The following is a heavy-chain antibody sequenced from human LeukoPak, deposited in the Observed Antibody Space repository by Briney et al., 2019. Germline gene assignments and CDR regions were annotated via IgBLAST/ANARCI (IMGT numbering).Heavy chain of an antibody. D-gene: IGHD3-10*01. V-gene: IGHV1-69*13. CDR3: ARGSLDYYGYYFDY. Sequence: ASVKVSCKASGGTCSSYAISWVRQAPGQGLEWMGGIIPIFGTANYAQKFQGRVTITADESTSTAYMELSSLRSEDTAVYYCARGSLDYYGYYFDYWGQGTLVTVSS. CDR2: IIPIFGTA. CDR1: GGTCSSYA. J-gene: IGHJ4*02.